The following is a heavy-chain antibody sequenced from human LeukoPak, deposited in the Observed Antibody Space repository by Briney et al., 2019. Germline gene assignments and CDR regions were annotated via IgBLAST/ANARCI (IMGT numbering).Heavy chain of an antibody. CDR2: INPGGGNT. J-gene: IGHJ3*02. CDR1: GYTFTSYY. D-gene: IGHD4-23*01. Sequence: GASVKVSCKASGYTFTSYYMHWVRQAPGQGLEWMGIINPGGGNTGYAPKFQGRVTMTRDISTSTVYMELSSLRSEDTAVYYCARASDYGGQEAFDIWGQGTMVTVSS. V-gene: IGHV1-46*01. CDR3: ARASDYGGQEAFDI.